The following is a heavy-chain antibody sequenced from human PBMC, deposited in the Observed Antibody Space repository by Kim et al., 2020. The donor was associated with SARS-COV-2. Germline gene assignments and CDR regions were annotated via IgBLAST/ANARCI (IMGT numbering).Heavy chain of an antibody. D-gene: IGHD3-3*01. CDR2: ITIRGGET. CDR1: GFSASNYA. V-gene: IGHV3-23*01. CDR3: ARTPGIGVSGVEDL. Sequence: GGSLRLSCAASGFSASNYAVSWVRQAPGRGLEWITYITIRGGETYYVESVRGRFTISRDSLRAPSTVFLQMNSLRVEDTATYFCARTPGIGVSGVEDLWGQGTRVTVSS. J-gene: IGHJ5*02.